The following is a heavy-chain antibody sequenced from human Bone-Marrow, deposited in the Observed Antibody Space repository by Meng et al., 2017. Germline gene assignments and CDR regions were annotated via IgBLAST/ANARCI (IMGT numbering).Heavy chain of an antibody. Sequence: SETLSLTCAVYGGSFSGYYWSWIRQPPGKGLEWIGEINHSGSTNYNPSLKSRVTIPVDTSKNQFSLKLSSVTAADTAVYYCARVPPDYGGNSCDYWGQGTLVTVSS. V-gene: IGHV4-34*01. CDR1: GGSFSGYY. D-gene: IGHD4-23*01. J-gene: IGHJ4*02. CDR3: ARVPPDYGGNSCDY. CDR2: INHSGST.